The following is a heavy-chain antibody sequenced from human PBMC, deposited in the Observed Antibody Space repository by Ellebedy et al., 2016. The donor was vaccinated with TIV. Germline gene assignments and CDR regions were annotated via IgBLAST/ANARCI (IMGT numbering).Heavy chain of an antibody. V-gene: IGHV4-38-2*02. J-gene: IGHJ4*02. Sequence: SETLSLTCTVSGYSISSGYYWGWIRQPPGKGLEWIGSIYHSGSTYYNPSPKSRVTISEDTSKNQFSLKLSSVTAADTAVYYCARDRGSVTFGYWGQGTLVTVSS. D-gene: IGHD1-26*01. CDR3: ARDRGSVTFGY. CDR2: IYHSGST. CDR1: GYSISSGYY.